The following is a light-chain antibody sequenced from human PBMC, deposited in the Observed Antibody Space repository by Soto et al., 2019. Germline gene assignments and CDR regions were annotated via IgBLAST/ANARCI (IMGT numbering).Light chain of an antibody. CDR2: GAS. V-gene: IGKV1-9*01. CDR1: QGIASF. Sequence: DIQLTQSPSFLSASVGDRVTITCRASQGIASFLAGYQQKPGKAPKLLIYGASTSHSGVPSRFSGTGSGTDFTLTISSLQPEDSATYYCQHLGSYPRTFGHGTKVDIK. J-gene: IGKJ1*01. CDR3: QHLGSYPRT.